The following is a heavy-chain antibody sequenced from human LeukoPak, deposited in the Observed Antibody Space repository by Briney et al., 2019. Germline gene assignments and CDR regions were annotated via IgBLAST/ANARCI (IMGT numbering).Heavy chain of an antibody. J-gene: IGHJ4*02. D-gene: IGHD3-10*01. Sequence: ASVKVSXKASGYTFTSYDINWVRQATGQGLEWMGWMNPNSGNTGYAQKFQGRVTTTRNTSISTAYMELSSLRSEDTAVYYCARGLYKLPPDYWGQGTLVTVSS. CDR2: MNPNSGNT. CDR1: GYTFTSYD. V-gene: IGHV1-8*01. CDR3: ARGLYKLPPDY.